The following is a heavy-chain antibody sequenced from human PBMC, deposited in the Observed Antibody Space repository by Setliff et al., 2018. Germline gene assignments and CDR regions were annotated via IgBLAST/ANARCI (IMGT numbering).Heavy chain of an antibody. CDR3: ARAVPRGATPDYWYFDL. J-gene: IGHJ2*01. D-gene: IGHD2-2*01. Sequence: SETLSLTCSVYGGSFDTYYWSWIRQPPGKGLEWFGEINHSGSGDYNPSLKSRVTISVDTSKNQFSLKLNSVTAADTTVYYCARAVPRGATPDYWYFDLWGRGTLVTVSS. CDR2: INHSGSG. V-gene: IGHV4-34*01. CDR1: GGSFDTYY.